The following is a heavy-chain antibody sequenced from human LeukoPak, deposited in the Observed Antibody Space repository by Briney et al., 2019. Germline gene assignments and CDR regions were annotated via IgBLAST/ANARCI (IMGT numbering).Heavy chain of an antibody. CDR2: ISGTGTYI. CDR1: GFTFSSYG. V-gene: IGHV3-21*01. Sequence: PGGSLRLSCAASGFTFSSYGMNWVRQAPANVLEWVSSISGTGTYIYYADSLKGRLTISRDNAKNSLYLQMNSLRAEDTAVYYCAKGSRGVGLDWFDPWGQGTLVTVSS. CDR3: AKGSRGVGLDWFDP. D-gene: IGHD3-10*01. J-gene: IGHJ5*02.